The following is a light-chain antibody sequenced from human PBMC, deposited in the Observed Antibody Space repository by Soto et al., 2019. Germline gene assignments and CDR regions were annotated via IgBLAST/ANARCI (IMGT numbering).Light chain of an antibody. CDR1: SNDVGGYDY. V-gene: IGLV2-14*03. J-gene: IGLJ2*01. CDR2: DVS. CDR3: SSYTSRATLV. Sequence: QSVLTQPASVSGSPGQSITISCTGTSNDVGGYDYVTWYQHHPGKAPKLMIYDVSNRPSGISDRFSASKSGNTASLTISGVQAEDEAHYYCSSYTSRATLVFGGRTKLTVL.